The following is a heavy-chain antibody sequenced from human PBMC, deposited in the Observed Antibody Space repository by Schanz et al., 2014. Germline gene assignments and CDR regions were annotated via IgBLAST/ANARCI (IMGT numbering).Heavy chain of an antibody. CDR1: GFTFSSYA. CDR3: VRDSFFAFDY. J-gene: IGHJ4*02. V-gene: IGHV3-66*01. D-gene: IGHD3-3*01. Sequence: DVQLLESGGGLVQPGGSLRLSCTASGFTFSSYAMSWVRQAPGKGLEWVSFIYIGGNTYYADSVKGRFTISRDNSKNTVYIQMNSLRAEDTAVYYCVRDSFFAFDYWGQGTLVTVSS. CDR2: IYIGGNT.